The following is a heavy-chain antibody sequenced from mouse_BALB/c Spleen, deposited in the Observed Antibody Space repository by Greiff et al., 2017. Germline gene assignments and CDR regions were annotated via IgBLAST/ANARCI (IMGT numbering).Heavy chain of an antibody. D-gene: IGHD1-1*01. V-gene: IGHV3-2*02. CDR1: GYSITSDYA. CDR2: ISYSGST. J-gene: IGHJ3*01. Sequence: VQLKESGPGLVKPSQSLSLTCTVTGYSITSDYAWNWIRQFPGNKLEWMGYISYSGSTSYNPSLKSRISITRDTSKNQFFLQLNSVTTEDTATYYCASRDYGSSPWFAYWGQGTLVTVSA. CDR3: ASRDYGSSPWFAY.